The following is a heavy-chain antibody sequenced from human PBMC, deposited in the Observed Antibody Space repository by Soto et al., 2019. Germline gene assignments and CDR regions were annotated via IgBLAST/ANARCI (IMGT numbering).Heavy chain of an antibody. Sequence: QVQLVQSGAEVKKPGSSVKVSCKASGGTFSSYTISWVRQAPGQGLEWMGRIIPILGIANYAQKFQGRVTITADKSTSTAYMELSSLRSEDTAVYYCAPSPGCYCSGGSCYPNWGQGTLVTVSS. D-gene: IGHD2-15*01. CDR3: APSPGCYCSGGSCYPN. V-gene: IGHV1-69*02. J-gene: IGHJ4*02. CDR2: IIPILGIA. CDR1: GGTFSSYT.